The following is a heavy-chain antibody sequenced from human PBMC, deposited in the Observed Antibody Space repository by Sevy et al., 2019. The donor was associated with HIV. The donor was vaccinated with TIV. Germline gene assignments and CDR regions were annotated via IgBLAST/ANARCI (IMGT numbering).Heavy chain of an antibody. CDR1: GFTFSSYD. V-gene: IGHV3-13*05. J-gene: IGHJ6*02. CDR2: IGSSGDP. Sequence: GGSLRLSCAASGFTFSSYDMHWGRQVTGKGLEWVSVIGSSGDPYYPGSVKGRFTISRENAKNSVYLQMNSLRAGDTAVYYCARSGGYSDNGMDVWGQGTTVTVSS. CDR3: ARSGGYSDNGMDV. D-gene: IGHD5-12*01.